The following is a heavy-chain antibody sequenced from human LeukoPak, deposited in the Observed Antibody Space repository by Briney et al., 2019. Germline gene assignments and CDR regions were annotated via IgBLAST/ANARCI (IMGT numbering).Heavy chain of an antibody. Sequence: GSVKVSCRASGGTFSSYAISWVRQAPGQGLEWVGWISAYNGNTNYAQKLQGRVTMTTDTSTSTAYMELRSLRSGDTAVYDCARHLRPYHYGSGSYNLCDPWGQGTLVSVSS. D-gene: IGHD3-10*01. CDR2: ISAYNGNT. J-gene: IGHJ5*02. V-gene: IGHV1-18*01. CDR3: ARHLRPYHYGSGSYNLCDP. CDR1: GGTFSSYA.